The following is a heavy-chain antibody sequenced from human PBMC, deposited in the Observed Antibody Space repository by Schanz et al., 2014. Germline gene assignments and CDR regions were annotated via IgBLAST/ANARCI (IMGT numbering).Heavy chain of an antibody. Sequence: EVQLLESGGGLVQPGGSLRLSCAASGFTFSSYAMSWVRQAPGKGLEWVSAISGSGETTYYADSVKGRFTISGDNSKNALYLQMNSLRAEDTAVYYCARRITGTHHNPYYHGMDVWGQGTTVTVSS. CDR1: GFTFSSYA. CDR3: ARRITGTHHNPYYHGMDV. D-gene: IGHD1-20*01. CDR2: ISGSGETT. J-gene: IGHJ6*02. V-gene: IGHV3-23*01.